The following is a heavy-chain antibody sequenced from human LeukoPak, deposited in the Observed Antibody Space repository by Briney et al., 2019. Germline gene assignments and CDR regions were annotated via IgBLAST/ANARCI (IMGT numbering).Heavy chain of an antibody. CDR2: IQPDGSEQ. J-gene: IGHJ5*02. Sequence: GGSLRLSCVASGSTFSSIWMSWVRQAPGKGLEWVGNIQPDGSEQYPVDSVKGRFTISRDNARNSLYLQMNSLRVEDTAVYYCAGQHYARFDPWGQGTLVTVSS. CDR1: GSTFSSIW. D-gene: IGHD3-16*01. CDR3: AGQHYARFDP. V-gene: IGHV3-7*01.